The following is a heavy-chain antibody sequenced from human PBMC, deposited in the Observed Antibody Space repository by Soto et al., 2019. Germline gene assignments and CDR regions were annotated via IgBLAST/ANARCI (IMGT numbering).Heavy chain of an antibody. J-gene: IGHJ4*02. CDR1: GFTFSSYG. CDR3: AKCGIGYGDFYFDY. CDR2: ISYDGSNK. V-gene: IGHV3-30*18. Sequence: QVQLVESGGCVVKHGRTLRLSCAASGFTFSSYGMHWVRQAPGKGLEWVAVISYDGSNKYYAYSVKCLFTISIDKSKNTLYLQMNSLRAEDTAVYYCAKCGIGYGDFYFDYWGQGTLVTVSS. D-gene: IGHD4-17*01.